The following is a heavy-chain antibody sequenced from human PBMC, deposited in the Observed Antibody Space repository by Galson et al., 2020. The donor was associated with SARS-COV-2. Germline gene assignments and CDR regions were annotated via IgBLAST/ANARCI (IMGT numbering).Heavy chain of an antibody. Sequence: GESLKISCAASGFTFSSYGMHWVRQAPGKGLEWVAVISYDGSNKYYADSVKGRFTISRDNSKNTLYLQMNSLRAEDTAVYYCAKDSWWEHGPNHYYYYYMDVCAKGPRSPSP. CDR3: AKDSWWEHGPNHYYYYYMDV. CDR1: GFTFSSYG. J-gene: IGHJ6*03. V-gene: IGHV3-30*18. D-gene: IGHD2-15*01. CDR2: ISYDGSNK.